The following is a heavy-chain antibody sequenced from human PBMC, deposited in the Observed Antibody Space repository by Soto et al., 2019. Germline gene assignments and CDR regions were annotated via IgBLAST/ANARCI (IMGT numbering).Heavy chain of an antibody. CDR1: GFTFSSYG. V-gene: IGHV3-33*01. D-gene: IGHD6-19*01. CDR3: ARDYRQYSSGWYNWFDP. CDR2: IWYDGSNK. Sequence: VQLVESGGGVVQPGRSLRLSCAASGFTFSSYGMHWVRQAPGKGLEWVAVIWYDGSNKYYADSVKGRFTISRDNSKNTLYLQMNSLRAEDTAVYYCARDYRQYSSGWYNWFDPWGQGTLVTVSS. J-gene: IGHJ5*02.